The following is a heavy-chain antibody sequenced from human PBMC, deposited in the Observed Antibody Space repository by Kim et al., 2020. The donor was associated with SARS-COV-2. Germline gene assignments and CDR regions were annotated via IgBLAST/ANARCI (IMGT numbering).Heavy chain of an antibody. CDR3: ARESIAAANYLDP. CDR1: GGSISSSSYY. V-gene: IGHV4-39*07. CDR2: IYYSGST. D-gene: IGHD6-13*01. J-gene: IGHJ5*02. Sequence: SETLSLTCTVSGGSISSSSYYWGWIRQPPGKGLEWIGSIYYSGSTYYNPSLKSRVTISVDTSKNQFSLKLSSVTAADTAVYYCARESIAAANYLDPWGQGTLVTVSS.